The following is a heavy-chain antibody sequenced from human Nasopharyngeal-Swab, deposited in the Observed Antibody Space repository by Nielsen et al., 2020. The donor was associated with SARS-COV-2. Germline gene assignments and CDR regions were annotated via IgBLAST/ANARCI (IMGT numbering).Heavy chain of an antibody. J-gene: IGHJ5*02. CDR2: FDPEDGET. V-gene: IGHV1-24*01. D-gene: IGHD4-17*01. Sequence: ASVKVSCKVSGYTLTELSMHWVRQAPGKGLEWMGGFDPEDGETIYAQKFQGRVTMTEDTSTDTAYMELSSLRSEDTAVYYCATAPPIRYGEENGWFDPWGQGTLVTVSS. CDR1: GYTLTELS. CDR3: ATAPPIRYGEENGWFDP.